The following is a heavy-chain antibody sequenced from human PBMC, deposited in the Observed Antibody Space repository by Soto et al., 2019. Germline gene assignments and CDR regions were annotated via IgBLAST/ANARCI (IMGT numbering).Heavy chain of an antibody. CDR2: IIPIFGTA. V-gene: IGHV1-69*05. Sequence: GASVKVSCKASGGTFSSYAISWVRQAPGQGLEWMGGIIPIFGTANYAQKFQGRVTITTDTSTSTAYMELRSLRSDDTAVYYCARGSLKLLLETWFDPWGQGTLVNVSS. D-gene: IGHD2-15*01. J-gene: IGHJ5*02. CDR1: GGTFSSYA. CDR3: ARGSLKLLLETWFDP.